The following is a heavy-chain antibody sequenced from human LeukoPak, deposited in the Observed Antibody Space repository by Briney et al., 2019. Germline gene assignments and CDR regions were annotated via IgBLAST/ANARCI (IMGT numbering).Heavy chain of an antibody. J-gene: IGHJ4*02. Sequence: PSETLSLTCTVSGGSISSYYWSWIRQPPGKGLEWIGYIYYSGSTNYNPSLKSRVTISVDTSKNQFSLKLSSVTAEDTAVYYCARGGGYSYGSWVYFDYWGQGTLVTVSS. CDR1: GGSISSYY. CDR2: IYYSGST. D-gene: IGHD5-18*01. CDR3: ARGGGYSYGSWVYFDY. V-gene: IGHV4-59*01.